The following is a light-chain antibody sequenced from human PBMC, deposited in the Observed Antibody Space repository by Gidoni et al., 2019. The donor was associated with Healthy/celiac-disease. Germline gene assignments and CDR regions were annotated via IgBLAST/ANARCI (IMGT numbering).Light chain of an antibody. V-gene: IGLV3-19*01. Sequence: SSELPQDPAVSVALGQTVRITCQGDSLRSYYASWYQQKPGQAPVLVIYGKNNRPSGIPDRFSGSSSGNTASLTITGAQAEDEADYYCNSRDSSGNHLTVFGTGTKVTVL. CDR1: SLRSYY. CDR2: GKN. J-gene: IGLJ1*01. CDR3: NSRDSSGNHLTV.